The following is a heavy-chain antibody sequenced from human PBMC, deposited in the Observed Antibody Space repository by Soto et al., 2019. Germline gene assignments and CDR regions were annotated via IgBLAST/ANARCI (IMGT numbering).Heavy chain of an antibody. V-gene: IGHV4-59*01. CDR3: ARDSDYGPHFDY. J-gene: IGHJ4*01. CDR2: IYYSGST. CDR1: GGSISSYY. D-gene: IGHD3-10*01. Sequence: SETLSLTCTVSGGSISSYYWSWIRQPPGKGLEWIGYIYYSGSTNYNPSLKSRVTISVDTSKNQFSLKLSSVTAADTAVYYCARDSDYGPHFDYWGHGTLVTVSS.